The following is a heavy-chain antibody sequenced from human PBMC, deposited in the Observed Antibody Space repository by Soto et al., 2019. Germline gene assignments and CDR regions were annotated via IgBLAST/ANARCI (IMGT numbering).Heavy chain of an antibody. Sequence: QVQLVQSGAEVKKPGASVKVSCKASGYTFTSYGISWVRQAPGQGLEWMGWISANNGNTNYAQKLQGRVTMTTDTSTSTGYMELRRLRSDATAVYYCARDRGSYALDYWGQGTLVTVSS. CDR2: ISANNGNT. D-gene: IGHD1-26*01. J-gene: IGHJ4*02. CDR3: ARDRGSYALDY. CDR1: GYTFTSYG. V-gene: IGHV1-18*01.